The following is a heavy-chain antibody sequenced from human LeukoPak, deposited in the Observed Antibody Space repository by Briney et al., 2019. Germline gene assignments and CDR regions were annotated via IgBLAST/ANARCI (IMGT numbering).Heavy chain of an antibody. CDR3: VKGSKTSRPYYFDY. CDR2: ITGSGDDT. CDR1: GFSFSSYA. Sequence: GGSLRLSCAASGFSFSSYAVSWVRQTPEKGLEWVSAITGSGDDTFHADSVKGRFTISRDNSRNTLYLQMNSLRAEDTAVYHCVKGSKTSRPYYFDYWGQGALVTVSS. J-gene: IGHJ4*02. V-gene: IGHV3-23*01.